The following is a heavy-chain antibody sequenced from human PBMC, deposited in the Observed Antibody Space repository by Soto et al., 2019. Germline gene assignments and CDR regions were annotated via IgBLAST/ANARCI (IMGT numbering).Heavy chain of an antibody. CDR2: IWYDGSHK. J-gene: IGHJ6*02. CDR1: GFTFSSYG. CDR3: ARYISNYGMDV. Sequence: PGGSLRLSCAASGFTFSSYGMHGVRQAPGKGLEWVAVIWYDGSHKYYADSVKGRFTISRDNSKNTLYLQMNSLRAEDTAVYYGARYISNYGMDVWGQGTTVTVSS. V-gene: IGHV3-33*01.